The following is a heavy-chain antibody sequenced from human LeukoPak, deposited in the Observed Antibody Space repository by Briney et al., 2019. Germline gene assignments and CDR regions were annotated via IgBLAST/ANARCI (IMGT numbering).Heavy chain of an antibody. V-gene: IGHV3-64*01. CDR3: ARVDSGSACAS. CDR2: ISKNGGST. CDR1: GFTLSSYS. Sequence: GGSLRLSCVASGFTLSSYSMHWVRQAPGKGLEFVSAISKNGGSTYYANSVKGRFTISRDISKNTLYLQMGSLRPEDMAVYYCARVDSGSACASWGQGILVTVSS. D-gene: IGHD6-19*01. J-gene: IGHJ1*01.